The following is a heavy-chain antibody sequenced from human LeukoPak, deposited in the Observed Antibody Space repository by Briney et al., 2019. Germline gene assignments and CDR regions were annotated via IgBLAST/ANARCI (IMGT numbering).Heavy chain of an antibody. CDR3: ARAREDYVWGSYPVDY. J-gene: IGHJ4*02. Sequence: PSETLSLTCTVSGGSISSYYWSWIRQPPGKGLEWIGEINHSGSTNYNPSLKSRVTISVDTSKNQFSLKLSSVTAADTAVYYCARAREDYVWGSYPVDYWGQGTLVTVSS. V-gene: IGHV4-34*01. CDR2: INHSGST. CDR1: GGSISSYY. D-gene: IGHD3-16*02.